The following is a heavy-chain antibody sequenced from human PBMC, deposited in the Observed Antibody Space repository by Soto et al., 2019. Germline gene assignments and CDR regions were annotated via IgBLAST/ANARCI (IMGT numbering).Heavy chain of an antibody. CDR1: SYTXSNYG. CDR2: ISAYNCNT. Sequence: SXKVSFKAASYTXSNYGSSLVRQAPGQGLEWRGWISAYNCNTNYAQKLQGRFTMTTDKFTSTAYMELRRLRSDDTDVYYCARDHRYCTSTDCYTGYGWFDPWGQGTLGTVSS. J-gene: IGHJ5*02. CDR3: ARDHRYCTSTDCYTGYGWFDP. V-gene: IGHV1-18*01. D-gene: IGHD2-2*02.